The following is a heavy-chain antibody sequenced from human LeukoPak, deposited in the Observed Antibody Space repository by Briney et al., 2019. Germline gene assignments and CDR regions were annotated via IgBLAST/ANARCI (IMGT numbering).Heavy chain of an antibody. J-gene: IGHJ6*02. CDR1: GYSFTSYW. V-gene: IGHV5-51*01. Sequence: GESLMISCKCSGYSFTSYWIGWVRQMPGKCLEWMGIIYPGDSDTRYSPSFQGQVTISADRSSSTAYLQWSSLKASDTAIYYCATSRVGSHDYGMDVWGQGTTVTVSS. D-gene: IGHD1-26*01. CDR3: ATSRVGSHDYGMDV. CDR2: IYPGDSDT.